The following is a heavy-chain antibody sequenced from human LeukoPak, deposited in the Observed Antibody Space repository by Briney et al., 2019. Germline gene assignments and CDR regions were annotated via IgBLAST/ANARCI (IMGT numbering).Heavy chain of an antibody. Sequence: GGSLRLSCEASGFTVSSFEINWVRQAPGKGLEWVSYISSSGGTMDYADSVKGRFTVSRDNGKKLVHLQLNSLRAEDTAVYFCARIPHPDYADAQWGQGTLVTVSS. CDR3: ARIPHPDYADAQ. CDR1: GFTVSSFE. CDR2: ISSSGGTM. D-gene: IGHD4-17*01. V-gene: IGHV3-48*03. J-gene: IGHJ4*02.